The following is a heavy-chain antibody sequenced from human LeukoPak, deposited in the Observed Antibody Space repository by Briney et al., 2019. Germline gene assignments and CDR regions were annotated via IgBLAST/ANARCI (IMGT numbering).Heavy chain of an antibody. CDR2: ISAYNGNT. J-gene: IGHJ5*02. CDR3: ARASYCSGGSCSGWFDP. CDR1: GYTFTSYG. Sequence: ASVKVSCKASGYTFTSYGISWVRQAPGQGLEWMGWISAYNGNTNYAQKLQGRVTMTTDTSTSTAYMELRSLRSDDTAVYYCARASYCSGGSCSGWFDPWGQGTLVTVSS. V-gene: IGHV1-18*01. D-gene: IGHD2-15*01.